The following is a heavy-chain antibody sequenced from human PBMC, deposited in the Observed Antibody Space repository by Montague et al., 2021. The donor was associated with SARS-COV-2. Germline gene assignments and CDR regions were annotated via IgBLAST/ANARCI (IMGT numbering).Heavy chain of an antibody. CDR3: ARILVAAAGSPFAP. CDR1: GFSLSTSGMC. Sequence: PALVKPTQTLTLTCTFSGFSLSTSGMCVSWIRQPPGKALEWLARIDWDDDKYYSTSLKTRLTISKDTSKNQVVLTMTNMDPADTATYYCARILVAAAGSPFAPWGQGTLVPVSS. V-gene: IGHV2-70*11. CDR2: IDWDDDK. J-gene: IGHJ5*02. D-gene: IGHD6-13*01.